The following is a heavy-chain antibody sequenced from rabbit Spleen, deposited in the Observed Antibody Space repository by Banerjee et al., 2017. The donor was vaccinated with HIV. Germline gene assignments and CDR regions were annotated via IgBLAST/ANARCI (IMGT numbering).Heavy chain of an antibody. V-gene: IGHV1S45*01. D-gene: IGHD4-1*01. CDR1: GFSFSDRDV. CDR3: ARDLAGVIGWNLYL. Sequence: QEQLVEAGGGLVKPEGSLTLACKASGFSFSDRDVMCWVRQAPGKGLEWIACMNTATGKPVYASWARGRFAITKPSSTAVTLQLTSLTAADTANYFCARDLAGVIGWNLYLWGQGTLVTVS. CDR2: MNTATGKP. J-gene: IGHJ3*01.